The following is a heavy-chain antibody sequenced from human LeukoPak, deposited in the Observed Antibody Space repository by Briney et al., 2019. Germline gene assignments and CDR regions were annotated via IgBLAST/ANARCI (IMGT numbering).Heavy chain of an antibody. CDR2: IRSKANSYAT. CDR1: GFTFSGSA. D-gene: IGHD6-19*01. CDR3: TRRGSGGYIYGMDV. J-gene: IGHJ6*01. Sequence: QPGGSLRLSCAASGFTFSGSAVHWVRQASGKGLEWVGRIRSKANSYATAYAASVNGRFTISRDDSNNTAYLQMNSLKTEDTAVYYCTRRGSGGYIYGMDVWGQGTTVTVSS. V-gene: IGHV3-73*01.